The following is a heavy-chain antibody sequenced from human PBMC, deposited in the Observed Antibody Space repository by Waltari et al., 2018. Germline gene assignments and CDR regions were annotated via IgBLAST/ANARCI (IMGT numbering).Heavy chain of an antibody. D-gene: IGHD4-4*01. J-gene: IGHJ4*02. Sequence: QVQLQESGPGLVKPSETLSLTCTVSGGSISTYYWSWIRQPPGKGLEWIGYIYYSGTTNYNPSLKSRVTISVDTSKNQFSLKLSSVTAADTAVYYCARGYRGNYGRFDYWGQGTLVTVSS. V-gene: IGHV4-59*01. CDR1: GGSISTYY. CDR2: IYYSGTT. CDR3: ARGYRGNYGRFDY.